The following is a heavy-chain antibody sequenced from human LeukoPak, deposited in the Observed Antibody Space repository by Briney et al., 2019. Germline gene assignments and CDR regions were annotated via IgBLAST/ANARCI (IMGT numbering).Heavy chain of an antibody. CDR3: ARDYGY. J-gene: IGHJ4*02. CDR1: GYTFTSYA. CDR2: INAGHGNT. Sequence: ASVKVSCKASGYTFTSYAIQWVRQAPGQRLEWMGWINAGHGNTKYSQKFQGRVTITRDTSASTAYMELSSLRSEDTAVYYCARDYGYWGQGTLVTVSS. D-gene: IGHD3-16*01. V-gene: IGHV1-3*01.